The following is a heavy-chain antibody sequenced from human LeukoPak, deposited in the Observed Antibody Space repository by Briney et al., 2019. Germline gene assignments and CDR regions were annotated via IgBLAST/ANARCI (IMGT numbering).Heavy chain of an antibody. J-gene: IGHJ4*02. D-gene: IGHD6-19*01. CDR3: ARRPSDWYSPIDY. CDR2: ISHSGST. Sequence: PSETLSLTCAVSGASFNDYYWTWIRQPPGKGPEWIGEISHSGSTDSNPSLRSRVTMSVGMSKNQFSLKLNSVTAADTAVYYCARRPSDWYSPIDYWGPGTLVTVS. V-gene: IGHV4-34*01. CDR1: GASFNDYY.